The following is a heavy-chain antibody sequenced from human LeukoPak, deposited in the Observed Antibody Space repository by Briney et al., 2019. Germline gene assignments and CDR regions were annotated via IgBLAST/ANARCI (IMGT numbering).Heavy chain of an antibody. CDR1: GGSISSYY. J-gene: IGHJ4*02. Sequence: PSETLSLTCTVSGGSISSYYWSWLRQPPGKGLEWIGYIYYSGSTNYNPSLKSRVTISVDTSKNQFSLKLSSVTAADTAVYYCARVGQQLAFDYWGQGTLVTVSS. CDR2: IYYSGST. D-gene: IGHD6-13*01. CDR3: ARVGQQLAFDY. V-gene: IGHV4-59*01.